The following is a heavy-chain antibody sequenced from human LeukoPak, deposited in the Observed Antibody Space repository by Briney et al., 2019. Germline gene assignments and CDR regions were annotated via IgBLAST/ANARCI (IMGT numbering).Heavy chain of an antibody. CDR2: IRSKANSYAT. CDR3: TRHSSSSPGVDY. CDR1: GFTFSGSA. V-gene: IGHV3-73*01. J-gene: IGHJ4*02. D-gene: IGHD6-13*01. Sequence: PGGSLRLSCAASGFTFSGSAMHWVRQASGKGLEWVGRIRSKANSYATAYAASVEGRFTISRDDSKNTAYLQMNSLKTEDTAVYYCTRHSSSSPGVDYWGQGTLVTVSS.